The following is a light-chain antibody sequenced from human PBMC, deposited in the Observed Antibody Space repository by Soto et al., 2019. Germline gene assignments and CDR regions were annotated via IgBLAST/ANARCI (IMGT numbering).Light chain of an antibody. CDR2: AVT. CDR3: CSYAGSYTHYV. J-gene: IGLJ1*01. Sequence: QSVLTQPRSVSGSPGQSVTISCTGTSSDVGGYNYVSWYQQYPGKAPKVMIYAVTKRPSGVPDRISGSKSGNTASLTISGLQAEYEADYYCCSYAGSYTHYVFGTGTKVTVL. CDR1: SSDVGGYNY. V-gene: IGLV2-11*01.